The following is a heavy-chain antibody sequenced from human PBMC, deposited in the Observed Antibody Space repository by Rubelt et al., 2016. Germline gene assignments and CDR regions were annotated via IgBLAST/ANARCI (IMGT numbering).Heavy chain of an antibody. CDR3: ARLERFFGPFDP. CDR2: IYPGDSDT. D-gene: IGHD1-1*01. Sequence: EVQLVQSGPEVKKPGESLKISCKGSGYSFTTYWIGWVRQMPGKGLEWMGIIYPGDSDTRYSQACQGKGTSSADKSISAAYLQWSSLKASDTAMYYCARLERFFGPFDPWGQGSLVTVSS. V-gene: IGHV5-51*01. CDR1: GYSFTTYW. J-gene: IGHJ5*02.